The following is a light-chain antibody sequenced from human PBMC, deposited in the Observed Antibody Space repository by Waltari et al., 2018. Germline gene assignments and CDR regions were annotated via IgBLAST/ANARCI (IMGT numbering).Light chain of an antibody. CDR3: CSYAGRGTYV. J-gene: IGLJ1*01. Sequence: QSALTQPASVSGTPGQSITISCTGTTSYVGNYDLVSWYQQYPGKAPKLLICEVNKRPSGLSSRFSGSKSGNTASLTISGLQAEDEADYYCCSYAGRGTYVFGSGTKVTVL. CDR2: EVN. CDR1: TSYVGNYDL. V-gene: IGLV2-23*02.